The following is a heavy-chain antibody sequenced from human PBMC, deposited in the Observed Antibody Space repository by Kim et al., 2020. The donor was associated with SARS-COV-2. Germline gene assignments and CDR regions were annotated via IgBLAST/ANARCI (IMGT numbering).Heavy chain of an antibody. V-gene: IGHV3-53*01. D-gene: IGHD2-21*02. CDR2: IYSGGST. Sequence: GGSLRLSCAASGFTVSSNYMSWVRQAPGKGLEWVSDIYSGGSTYYADSVKGRFTISRDNSKNTLYLQMNSLRAEDTAVYYCARGEYCGGDFYPYYFDYWGQGTLVTDSS. J-gene: IGHJ4*02. CDR1: GFTVSSNY. CDR3: ARGEYCGGDFYPYYFDY.